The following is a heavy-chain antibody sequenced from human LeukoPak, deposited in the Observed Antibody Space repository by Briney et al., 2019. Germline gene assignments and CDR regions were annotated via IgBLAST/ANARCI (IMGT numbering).Heavy chain of an antibody. J-gene: IGHJ5*02. CDR2: ISAYNGNT. V-gene: IGHV1-18*01. Sequence: ASVKVSCKASGYTFTSYGISWVRQAPGQGLEWTGWISAYNGNTNYAQKLQGRVTMTTDTSTSTAYMELRSLRSDDTAVYYCARDGDLLWFGELFHSFDPWGQGTLVTVSS. CDR1: GYTFTSYG. CDR3: ARDGDLLWFGELFHSFDP. D-gene: IGHD3-10*01.